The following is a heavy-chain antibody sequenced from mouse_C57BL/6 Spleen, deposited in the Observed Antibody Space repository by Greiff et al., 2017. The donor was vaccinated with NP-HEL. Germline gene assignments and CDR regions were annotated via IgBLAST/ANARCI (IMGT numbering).Heavy chain of an antibody. CDR1: GYSFTGYY. Sequence: EVKLQESGPELVKPGASVKISCKASGYSFTGYYMNWVKQSPEKSLEWIGEINPSTGGTTYNQKFKAKATLTVDKSSSTAYMQLKSLTSEDSAVYYCARKGRAGSSPPYWYFDVWGTGTTVTVSS. D-gene: IGHD1-1*01. J-gene: IGHJ1*03. CDR2: INPSTGGT. V-gene: IGHV1-42*01. CDR3: ARKGRAGSSPPYWYFDV.